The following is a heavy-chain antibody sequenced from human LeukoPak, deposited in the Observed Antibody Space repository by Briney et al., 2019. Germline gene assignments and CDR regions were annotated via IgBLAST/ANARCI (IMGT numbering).Heavy chain of an antibody. V-gene: IGHV1-2*06. J-gene: IGHJ4*02. CDR3: ARAVLDTAMAPSGY. CDR1: GHTFTGYY. CDR2: INPNSGVT. Sequence: ASVKVSCKASGHTFTGYYMHWVRQAPGQGLEWMGRINPNSGVTNYAQKFQDRVTLTRDTSISTAYMELRRLRSDDTAVYYCARAVLDTAMAPSGYWGQGTLVTVSS. D-gene: IGHD5-18*01.